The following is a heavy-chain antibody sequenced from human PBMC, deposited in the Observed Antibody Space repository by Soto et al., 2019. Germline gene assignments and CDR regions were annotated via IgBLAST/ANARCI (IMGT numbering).Heavy chain of an antibody. V-gene: IGHV3-30-3*01. Sequence: QVQLVESGGGVVQPGRSLRLSCAASGFTFSNYGLHWVRQAPGKGLEWVALISYDGSSRYYADAVKGRFTISRDNFKNTLYLQMDSLRVEDTAVYYCARGGAYCGGDCSKYFQHWGQGTLVTVSS. CDR2: ISYDGSSR. D-gene: IGHD2-21*02. CDR1: GFTFSNYG. CDR3: ARGGAYCGGDCSKYFQH. J-gene: IGHJ1*01.